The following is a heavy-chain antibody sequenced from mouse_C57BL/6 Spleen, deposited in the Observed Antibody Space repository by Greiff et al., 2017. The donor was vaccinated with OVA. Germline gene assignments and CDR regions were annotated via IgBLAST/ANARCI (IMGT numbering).Heavy chain of an antibody. CDR1: GYAFSSSW. Sequence: QVQLQQSGPELVKPGASVKISCKASGYAFSSSWMNWVKQRPGKGLEWIGRIYPGDGDTNYNGKFKGKATLTADKSSSTAYMQLSSLTSEDSAVYFCARPIDSSGLFAYWGQGTLVTVSA. CDR2: IYPGDGDT. D-gene: IGHD3-2*02. J-gene: IGHJ3*01. V-gene: IGHV1-82*01. CDR3: ARPIDSSGLFAY.